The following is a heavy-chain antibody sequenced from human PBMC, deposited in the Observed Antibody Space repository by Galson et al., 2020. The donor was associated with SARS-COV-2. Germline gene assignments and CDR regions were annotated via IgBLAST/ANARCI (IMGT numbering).Heavy chain of an antibody. V-gene: IGHV3-30*04. D-gene: IGHD1-26*01. J-gene: IGHJ3*02. Sequence: GGSLSLSCAASGFTFSSYAMHWVRQAPGKGLEWVAVISYDGSNKYYADSVKGRFTISRDNSKNTLYLQMNSLRAEDTAVYYCATNSYSGSYWDAFDIWGQGTMVTVSS. CDR2: ISYDGSNK. CDR1: GFTFSSYA. CDR3: ATNSYSGSYWDAFDI.